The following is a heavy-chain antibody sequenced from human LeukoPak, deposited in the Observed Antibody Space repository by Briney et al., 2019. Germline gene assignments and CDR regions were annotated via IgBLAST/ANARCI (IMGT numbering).Heavy chain of an antibody. V-gene: IGHV1-2*02. CDR2: INPNSGAT. J-gene: IGHJ4*02. Sequence: ASVKVSCKASGYTFTDYYIHWVRQAPGQGHEWMGCINPNSGATNYAQKFQGRVTITRDTSITRVYMELNRLRSDDTAVYYCAREYSSTNWGPYYFDCWGQGTLVTVSS. CDR1: GYTFTDYY. D-gene: IGHD6-19*01. CDR3: AREYSSTNWGPYYFDC.